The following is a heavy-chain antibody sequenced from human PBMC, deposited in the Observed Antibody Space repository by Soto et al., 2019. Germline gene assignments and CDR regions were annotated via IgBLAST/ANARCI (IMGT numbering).Heavy chain of an antibody. CDR1: GGSISSGGYY. V-gene: IGHV4-31*03. CDR3: ASRWRRSFAY. Sequence: PSETLSLTCTVSGGSISSGGYYWSWIRQHPGKGLEWTGYIYYSGSTYYNPSLKSRVTISVDTSKNQFSLKLSSVTAADTAVYYCASRWRRSFAYWGQGTLVTVS. D-gene: IGHD2-15*01. CDR2: IYYSGST. J-gene: IGHJ4*02.